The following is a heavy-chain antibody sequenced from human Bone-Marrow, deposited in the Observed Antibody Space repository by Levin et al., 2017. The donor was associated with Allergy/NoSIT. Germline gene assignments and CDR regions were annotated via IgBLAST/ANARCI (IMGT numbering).Heavy chain of an antibody. D-gene: IGHD1-1*01. CDR2: MQTGGTT. CDR1: GFRVNDHY. V-gene: IGHV3-66*01. CDR3: ARTKYNWNGELDF. Sequence: LSLTCVVSGFRVNDHYINWIRQAAGKGLEWVSVMQTGGTTYHADSVKDRFTISRDNSKNTVWLQMNNLRIEDTGVYYCARTKYNWNGELDFWGQGTAVTVSS. J-gene: IGHJ4*02.